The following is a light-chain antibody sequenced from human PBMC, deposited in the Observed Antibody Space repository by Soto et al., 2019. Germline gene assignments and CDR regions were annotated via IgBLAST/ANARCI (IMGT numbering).Light chain of an antibody. J-gene: IGLJ2*01. CDR1: SSNIGAGYD. V-gene: IGLV1-40*01. Sequence: QTVVTQPPSVSGAPGQRVTISCTGSSSNIGAGYDVQWYQQLPGAAPKLLMYGNINRPSGIPDRFSGSKSGTSASLAITGLQAEDEADYYCQSYDSSLSGVIFGGGTKLTVL. CDR2: GNI. CDR3: QSYDSSLSGVI.